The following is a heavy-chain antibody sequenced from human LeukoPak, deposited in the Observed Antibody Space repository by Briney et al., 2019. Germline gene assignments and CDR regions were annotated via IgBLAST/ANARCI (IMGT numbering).Heavy chain of an antibody. CDR1: GLTVSINY. V-gene: IGHV3-66*02. J-gene: IGHJ4*02. Sequence: PGGSLRLSWAVSGLTVSINYFSWVRQAPGKGLEWVSVIYTEGTTYCAASVKGRFILSRDNSKNRVYLQMKRLRVEDTAVYYCASEGDWGQGTLVTVSS. D-gene: IGHD3-16*01. CDR3: ASEGD. CDR2: IYTEGTT.